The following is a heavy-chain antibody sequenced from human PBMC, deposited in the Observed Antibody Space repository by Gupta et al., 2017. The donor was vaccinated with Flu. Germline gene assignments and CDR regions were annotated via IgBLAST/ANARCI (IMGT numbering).Heavy chain of an antibody. Sequence: FSGYSMNWVRQTPGTGLEWVSSISTSSSYIYYADSVKGRFTISRDNAKNSVSLQMNSLRAEDTGVYYCVRPMKSGYGSFDYWGQGTVVTVSS. CDR1: FSGYS. D-gene: IGHD3-22*01. CDR3: VRPMKSGYGSFDY. V-gene: IGHV3-21*06. J-gene: IGHJ4*02. CDR2: ISTSSSYI.